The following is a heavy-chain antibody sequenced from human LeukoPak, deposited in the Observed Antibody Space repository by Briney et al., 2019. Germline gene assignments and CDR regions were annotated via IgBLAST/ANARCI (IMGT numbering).Heavy chain of an antibody. J-gene: IGHJ4*02. Sequence: GGSLRLSCTASAFTFSDYSMNWVRQAPGKGLEWVSYISGRSSTIYYADSVKGRFTISRDNAKNSMYLQMNSLRAEDTAVYYCARDRIKSGSYYFDYWGQGTLITVSS. CDR1: AFTFSDYS. CDR3: ARDRIKSGSYYFDY. D-gene: IGHD1-26*01. CDR2: ISGRSSTI. V-gene: IGHV3-48*01.